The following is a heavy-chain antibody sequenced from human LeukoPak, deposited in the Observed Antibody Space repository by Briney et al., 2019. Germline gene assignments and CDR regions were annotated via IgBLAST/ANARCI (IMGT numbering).Heavy chain of an antibody. CDR2: ISSSSSYI. CDR3: ARCSGGGSYSRRPFDY. Sequence: PGGSLRLSCAASGFTFTSYTMNWVRQAPGKGLEWVSSISSSSSYIYYADSVKGRFTISRDNAKNSLYLQMNSLRAEDTAVYYCARCSGGGSYSRRPFDYWGQGTLVTVSS. J-gene: IGHJ4*02. CDR1: GFTFTSYT. V-gene: IGHV3-21*01. D-gene: IGHD1-26*01.